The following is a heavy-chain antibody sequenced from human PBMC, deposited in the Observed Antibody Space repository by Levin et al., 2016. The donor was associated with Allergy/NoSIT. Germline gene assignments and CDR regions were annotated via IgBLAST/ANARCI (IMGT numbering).Heavy chain of an antibody. Sequence: SETLSLTCTVAGDSVGGSGRFWSWIRHHPGKGLEWIGNIYDSATAYYNPSLKSRVTISQVTSRNQFSLMLTSVTAADTAVYYCARGRVLYFGETGLDVWGQGTTVAVSS. CDR2: IYDSATA. V-gene: IGHV4-31*03. J-gene: IGHJ6*02. D-gene: IGHD3-10*01. CDR1: GDSVGGSGRF. CDR3: ARGRVLYFGETGLDV.